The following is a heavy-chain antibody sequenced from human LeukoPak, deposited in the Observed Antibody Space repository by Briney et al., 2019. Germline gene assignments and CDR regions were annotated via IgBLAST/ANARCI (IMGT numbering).Heavy chain of an antibody. J-gene: IGHJ4*02. CDR1: GYTFSNHG. CDR2: ISGNNGGT. CDR3: TRVSNLAVTAYYLDY. D-gene: IGHD6-19*01. Sequence: ASVKVSCKAAGYTFSNHGISWVRQAPGQGLEWMGWISGNNGGTKYAQKFQGRVTMTTDTSTSTASMELRGLRSDDSAMYYCTRVSNLAVTAYYLDYWGRGTLVTVSS. V-gene: IGHV1-18*01.